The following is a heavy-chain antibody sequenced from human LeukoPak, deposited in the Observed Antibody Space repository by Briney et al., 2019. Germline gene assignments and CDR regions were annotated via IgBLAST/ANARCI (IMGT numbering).Heavy chain of an antibody. D-gene: IGHD3-22*01. J-gene: IGHJ4*02. Sequence: GGPLRLSCAASGRTFSSYWMHWVRQAPGKGLVWVSRINSDRSSTSYADSVKGRFTISRENAKNTLYLQMNSLRAEDTAVYYCARVAAWDSSGYLFDYWGQGTLVTVSS. CDR2: INSDRSST. CDR1: GRTFSSYW. CDR3: ARVAAWDSSGYLFDY. V-gene: IGHV3-74*01.